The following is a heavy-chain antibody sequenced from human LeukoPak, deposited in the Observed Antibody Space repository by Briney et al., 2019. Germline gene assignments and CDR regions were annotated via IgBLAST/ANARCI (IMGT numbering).Heavy chain of an antibody. CDR3: ARGFRWGFDY. CDR1: GFTFSNYW. D-gene: IGHD4-23*01. Sequence: GGSLRLSCVASGFTFSNYWMHWVRQAPEKGLVWISRINGDGSTTDYADSVKGRFTISRDNAKNTLYLQMNTLGAEDTSLYYCARGFRWGFDYWGQGILVTVSS. CDR2: INGDGSTT. J-gene: IGHJ4*02. V-gene: IGHV3-74*01.